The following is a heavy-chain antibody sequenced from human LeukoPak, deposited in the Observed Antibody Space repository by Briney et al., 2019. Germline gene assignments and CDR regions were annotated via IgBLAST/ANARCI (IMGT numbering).Heavy chain of an antibody. J-gene: IGHJ4*02. CDR1: GFTFSSYD. CDR2: IGIGGDT. D-gene: IGHD7-27*01. V-gene: IGHV3-13*01. Sequence: LAGGSLRLSCAASGFTFSSYDMPWVRQATGKGLEWVSAIGIGGDTYYPGSVKGRFTISRENAKNSLYLQMNSLRAEDTAVYYCARDMWGTFDYWGQGTLVTVSS. CDR3: ARDMWGTFDY.